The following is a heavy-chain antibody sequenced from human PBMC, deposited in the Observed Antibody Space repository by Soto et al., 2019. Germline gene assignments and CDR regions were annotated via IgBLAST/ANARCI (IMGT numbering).Heavy chain of an antibody. CDR1: GYTFTSYY. Sequence: ASVKVSCKASGYTFTSYYMHWVRQAPGQGLEWMGIINPSGGSTSYAQKFQGRVTMTRDTSTCTVYMEPSSLRSEDTAVYYCARDSAQGYSSIWYGFFGYWHQGTQVTVSS. J-gene: IGHJ4*02. V-gene: IGHV1-46*01. CDR2: INPSGGST. D-gene: IGHD6-13*01. CDR3: ARDSAQGYSSIWYGFFGY.